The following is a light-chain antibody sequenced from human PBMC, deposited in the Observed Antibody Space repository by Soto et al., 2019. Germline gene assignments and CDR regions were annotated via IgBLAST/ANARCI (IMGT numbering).Light chain of an antibody. Sequence: DIQMTQSPSTLSASIGDRVTITCRASQSITGWVAWYQQKPGKAPKLLIYKASSLGSGVPSRISGSGSGTEFTLTISSLQPEDSASYYCQQYNSYSPTFGQVTRLEIK. J-gene: IGKJ2*01. CDR3: QQYNSYSPT. CDR1: QSITGW. V-gene: IGKV1-5*03. CDR2: KAS.